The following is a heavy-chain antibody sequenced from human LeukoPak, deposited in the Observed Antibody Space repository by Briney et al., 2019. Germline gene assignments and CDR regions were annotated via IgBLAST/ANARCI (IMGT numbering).Heavy chain of an antibody. CDR3: AETHGVP. Sequence: GGSLRLSCTASGFTFSDYYMDWVRQAPGKGLEWVGRIRSKAHSYTTEYAASVKGRFTISRDDSKSSLYLQMNTLTTEDTAVYYCAETHGVPWGQGTLVTVSS. D-gene: IGHD2-8*01. V-gene: IGHV3-72*01. J-gene: IGHJ4*02. CDR2: IRSKAHSYTT. CDR1: GFTFSDYY.